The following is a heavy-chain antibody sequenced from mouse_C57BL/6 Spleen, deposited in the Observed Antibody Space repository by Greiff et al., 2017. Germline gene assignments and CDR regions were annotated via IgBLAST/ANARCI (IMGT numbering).Heavy chain of an antibody. Sequence: VQLQQSGPELVKPGASVKISCKASGYSFTGYYMNWVKQSPEKSLEWIGEINPSTGGTTYNQKFKAKATLTVDKSSSTAYMQLKSLTSEDSAVYYCARDSDYDSHAMDYWGQGTSVTVSS. CDR3: ARDSDYDSHAMDY. CDR2: INPSTGGT. CDR1: GYSFTGYY. V-gene: IGHV1-42*01. J-gene: IGHJ4*01. D-gene: IGHD2-4*01.